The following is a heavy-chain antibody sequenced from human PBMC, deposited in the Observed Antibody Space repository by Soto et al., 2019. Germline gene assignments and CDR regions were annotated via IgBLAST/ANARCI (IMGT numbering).Heavy chain of an antibody. J-gene: IGHJ4*02. CDR3: AGPNFILHYDILTAEVPNDY. Sequence: PSETLSLTCTVSGGSISDNDYYWSWIRQPPGKGLEWIGTISHTGTAYYNPSLESRVAVSVGTSENQFSLKLSSVTAADTAVYYCAGPNFILHYDILTAEVPNDYWGQGTLVTVSS. D-gene: IGHD3-9*01. CDR1: GGSISDNDYY. CDR2: ISHTGTA. V-gene: IGHV4-39*01.